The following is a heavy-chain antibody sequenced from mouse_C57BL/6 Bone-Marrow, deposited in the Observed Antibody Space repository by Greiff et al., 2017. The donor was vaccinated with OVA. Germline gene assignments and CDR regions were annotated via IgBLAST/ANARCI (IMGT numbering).Heavy chain of an antibody. Sequence: DVKLVESGPGLVKPSQSLSLTCSVTGYSITSGYYWNWIRQFPGNKLEWMGYISYDGSNNYNPSLKNRISITRDTSKNQFFLKLNSVTTEDTATYYCARVGGRDYWGQGTTLTVSS. CDR2: ISYDGSN. D-gene: IGHD3-3*01. CDR1: GYSITSGYY. CDR3: ARVGGRDY. V-gene: IGHV3-6*01. J-gene: IGHJ2*01.